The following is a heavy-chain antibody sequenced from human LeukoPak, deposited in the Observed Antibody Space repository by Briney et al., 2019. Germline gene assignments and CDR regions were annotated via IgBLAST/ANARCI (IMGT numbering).Heavy chain of an antibody. CDR2: ISAYNGNT. V-gene: IGHV1-18*04. CDR1: GYTFTGYY. J-gene: IGHJ4*02. D-gene: IGHD3-3*01. Sequence: ASVKVSCKASGYTFTGYYMHWVRQAPGQGLEWVGWISAYNGNTNYAQKLQGRVTMTTDTSTSTAYMERRSLRSDDKAVYYCARSPHSPIFGVVIDYYFYRWGQGTLVTVSS. CDR3: ARSPHSPIFGVVIDYYFYR.